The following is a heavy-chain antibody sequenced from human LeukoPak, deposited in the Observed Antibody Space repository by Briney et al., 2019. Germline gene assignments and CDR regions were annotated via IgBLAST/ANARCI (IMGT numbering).Heavy chain of an antibody. V-gene: IGHV3-30*03. CDR1: GFTFSSYG. CDR3: ARGCSGGSCYSINY. D-gene: IGHD2-15*01. J-gene: IGHJ4*02. Sequence: PGRSLRLSCAASGFTFSSYGMHWVRQAPGKGLEWVAVISYDGSKKYYADSVKGRFTISRDNSKNTLYLQMNSLRAEDTAVYYCARGCSGGSCYSINYWGQGTLVTVSS. CDR2: ISYDGSKK.